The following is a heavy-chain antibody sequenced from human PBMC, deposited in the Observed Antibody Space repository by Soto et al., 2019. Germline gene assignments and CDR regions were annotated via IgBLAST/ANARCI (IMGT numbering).Heavy chain of an antibody. CDR2: INPKFGDT. Sequence: QVRWVRSGAEVKEPGDSVRVSCEASGYTFTAYHIHWVRQAPGQGLEWMGWINPKFGDTGYAQDFQGRVSMTRDMSISTVYMELSRLTSDDTAIYYCARNMDYYYGRGSGNGHGVSGQGTTVIVFS. CDR1: GYTFTAYH. V-gene: IGHV1-2*02. D-gene: IGHD3-10*02. CDR3: ARNMDYYYGRGSGNGHGV. J-gene: IGHJ6*02.